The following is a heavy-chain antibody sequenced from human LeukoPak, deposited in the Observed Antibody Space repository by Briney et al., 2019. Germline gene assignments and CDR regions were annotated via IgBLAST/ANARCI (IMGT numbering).Heavy chain of an antibody. CDR2: IYSGGST. V-gene: IGHV3-66*01. D-gene: IGHD6-13*01. CDR1: GFTVSSNY. Sequence: GGSLRLSCAASGFTVSSNYMSWVRQAPGKGLEWVSVIYSGGSTYYADSVKGRFTISRDNSKNTLYLQMNSLRAKDTAVYYCARKKEAGDPFDIWGQGTMVTVSS. CDR3: ARKKEAGDPFDI. J-gene: IGHJ3*02.